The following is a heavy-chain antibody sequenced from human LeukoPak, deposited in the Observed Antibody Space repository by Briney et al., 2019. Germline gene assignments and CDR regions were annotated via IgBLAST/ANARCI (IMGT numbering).Heavy chain of an antibody. D-gene: IGHD3-22*01. Sequence: GGSLRLSXAASGFTFGSYEMNWVRQTPGKGLEWVSYISSSDSTTYYADSVKGRFTISRDNAMNSLYLQMNSLRVEDTAVYYCARVLYDSSGYYLNYFDYWGQGTLVTVS. CDR3: ARVLYDSSGYYLNYFDY. CDR1: GFTFGSYE. V-gene: IGHV3-48*03. J-gene: IGHJ4*02. CDR2: ISSSDSTT.